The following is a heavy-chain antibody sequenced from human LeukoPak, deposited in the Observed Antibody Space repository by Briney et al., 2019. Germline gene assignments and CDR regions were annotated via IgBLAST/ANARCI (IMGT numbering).Heavy chain of an antibody. CDR2: ISGYNGNT. CDR3: ARDERGQELGFDY. D-gene: IGHD6-13*01. Sequence: ASVSVPCKASGYTFPNYGISWVRQAPGQGLEWMGWISGYNGNTNHARKLQGRVTMTTDTSTSTAYMELRSLRSDDTAVYYCARDERGQELGFDYWGQGTLVTVSS. J-gene: IGHJ4*02. CDR1: GYTFPNYG. V-gene: IGHV1-18*01.